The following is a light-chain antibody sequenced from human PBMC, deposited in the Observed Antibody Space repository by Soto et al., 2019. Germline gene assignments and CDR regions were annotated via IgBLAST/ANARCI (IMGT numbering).Light chain of an antibody. V-gene: IGKV1-39*01. CDR1: QNISIN. CDR3: QQTYSTLT. CDR2: AAS. Sequence: DLQMTQTPLSLSAFVGDRVTMTCRARQNISINLNWYQQKPGKAPQLLIYAASTLQSGVPSRFSGNGSRTDFTLAISSLQPEDSATYYCQQTYSTLTFGGGTKVQI. J-gene: IGKJ4*01.